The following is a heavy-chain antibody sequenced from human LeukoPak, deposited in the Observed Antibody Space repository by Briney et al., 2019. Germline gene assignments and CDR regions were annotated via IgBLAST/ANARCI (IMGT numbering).Heavy chain of an antibody. D-gene: IGHD3-3*01. V-gene: IGHV3-7*01. CDR3: ARDQPRQGFWSGYYYMDV. J-gene: IGHJ6*03. CDR2: IKQDGSEK. CDR1: GFTFSSYW. Sequence: RTGGSLRLSCAASGFTFSSYWMSWVRQAPGKGLEWVANIKQDGSEKYYVDSVKGRFTISRDKAKNSLYLQMNRLRAEDTAVYYCARDQPRQGFWSGYYYMDVWGKGTTVTVSS.